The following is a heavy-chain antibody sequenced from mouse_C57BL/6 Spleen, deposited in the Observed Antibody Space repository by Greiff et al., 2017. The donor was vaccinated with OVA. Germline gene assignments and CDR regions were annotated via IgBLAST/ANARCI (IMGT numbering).Heavy chain of an antibody. V-gene: IGHV5-17*01. J-gene: IGHJ4*01. D-gene: IGHD1-1*01. Sequence: EVKVEESGGGLVKPGGSLKLSCAASGFTFSDYGMHWVRQAPEKGLEWVAYISSGSSTIYYADTVKGRFTISRDNAKNTLFLQMTSLRSEDTAMYYCARRYYGSSHGAMDYWGQGTSVTVSS. CDR1: GFTFSDYG. CDR2: ISSGSSTI. CDR3: ARRYYGSSHGAMDY.